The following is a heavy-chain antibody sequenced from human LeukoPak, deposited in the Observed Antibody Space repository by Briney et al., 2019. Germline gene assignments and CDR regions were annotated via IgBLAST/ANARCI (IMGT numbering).Heavy chain of an antibody. CDR2: ISYDGSNK. J-gene: IGHJ4*02. Sequence: GGSLRLSCAASGFTFSSYAMHWVRQAPGKGLEWVAVISYDGSNKYYADSVKGRFTISRDNSKNTLYLQMNSLRAEDTAVYYCASGDYGDDYWGQGTLVTVSS. D-gene: IGHD4-17*01. CDR3: ASGDYGDDY. V-gene: IGHV3-30*04. CDR1: GFTFSSYA.